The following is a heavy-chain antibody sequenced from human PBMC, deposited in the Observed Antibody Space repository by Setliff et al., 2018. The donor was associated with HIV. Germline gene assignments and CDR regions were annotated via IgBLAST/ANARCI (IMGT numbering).Heavy chain of an antibody. CDR2: IYTSGST. CDR1: GGSNISGSSY. J-gene: IGHJ3*02. Sequence: SETLSLTCTVPGGSNISGSSYWSWIRQPAGKGLEWIGRIYTSGSTNYNPSLKSRVTMSVDTSKNQFSLNLNSVTAADTAVYYCVRGPHTSSWYGGYAFDIWGQGTMVTVS. V-gene: IGHV4-61*02. D-gene: IGHD6-13*01. CDR3: VRGPHTSSWYGGYAFDI.